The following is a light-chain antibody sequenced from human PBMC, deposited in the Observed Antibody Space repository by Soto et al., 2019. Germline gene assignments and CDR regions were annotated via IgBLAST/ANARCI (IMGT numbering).Light chain of an antibody. V-gene: IGKV3-20*01. Sequence: EIVLTQSPGTLSLSPGERATLSCRASQSLSSNYLAWYQQRPGQSPRLLVYGASSRATGIPDRFSGSGFGTDFALTISTLEPEDSAVYYCHQYDNAPFTFCPGTRVGIK. CDR2: GAS. J-gene: IGKJ3*01. CDR1: QSLSSNY. CDR3: HQYDNAPFT.